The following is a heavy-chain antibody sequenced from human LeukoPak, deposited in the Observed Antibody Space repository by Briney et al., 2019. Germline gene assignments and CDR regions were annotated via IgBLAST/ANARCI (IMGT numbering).Heavy chain of an antibody. V-gene: IGHV3-23*01. CDR2: INTSGGRT. CDR3: TRREDCGGGCPDYFDL. Sequence: GGSLRLSCGASGFTFKNYGMNWVRQAPGKGLEWVSTINTSGGRTYYADSVKGRFTISRDNSKNTLYLQLNGLRAEDTAVYYCTRREDCGGGCPDYFDLWGQGDLFSVSS. D-gene: IGHD2-21*02. CDR1: GFTFKNYG. J-gene: IGHJ4*02.